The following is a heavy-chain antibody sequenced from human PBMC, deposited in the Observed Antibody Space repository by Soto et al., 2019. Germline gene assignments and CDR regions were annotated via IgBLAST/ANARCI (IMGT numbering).Heavy chain of an antibody. D-gene: IGHD5-18*01. Sequence: GESLKISFKGSGYNFSRNWIGWVRQMPGKGLEWMGIIYPGDSDTRYSPSFQGQVTISADKSINTAYLQWSSLKASDSAIYYCARPFGDTAMVIDYWGQGTQVTSPQ. CDR2: IYPGDSDT. CDR1: GYNFSRNW. V-gene: IGHV5-51*01. CDR3: ARPFGDTAMVIDY. J-gene: IGHJ4*02.